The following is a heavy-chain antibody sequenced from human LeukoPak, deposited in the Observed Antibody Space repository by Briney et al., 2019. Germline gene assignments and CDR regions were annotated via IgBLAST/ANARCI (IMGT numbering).Heavy chain of an antibody. CDR2: ISSSSSYI. CDR3: AKGDYFDY. V-gene: IGHV3-21*01. J-gene: IGHJ4*02. D-gene: IGHD3-16*01. CDR1: GFTFSSYS. Sequence: SGGSLRLSCPASGFTFSSYSMNWVRQAPGKGLEWVSSISSSSSYIYYADSVKGRFTISRDNAKNSLYLQMNSLRAEDTAVFYCAKGDYFDYWGQGTLVTVSS.